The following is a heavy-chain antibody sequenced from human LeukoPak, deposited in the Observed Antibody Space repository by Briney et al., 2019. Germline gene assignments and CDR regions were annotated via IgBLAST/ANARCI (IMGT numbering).Heavy chain of an antibody. CDR3: ASGDSSSGDY. CDR1: GYTFTGFY. J-gene: IGHJ4*02. D-gene: IGHD6-13*01. V-gene: IGHV1-2*02. CDR2: INPDSGGT. Sequence: ASVKVSCKASGYTFTGFYMHWVRQAPGQGLEWLGWINPDSGGTHYAQKFQGRVTMTRDTSISTACMELSRLRSDDTAVYYCASGDSSSGDYWGQGTLVTVSS.